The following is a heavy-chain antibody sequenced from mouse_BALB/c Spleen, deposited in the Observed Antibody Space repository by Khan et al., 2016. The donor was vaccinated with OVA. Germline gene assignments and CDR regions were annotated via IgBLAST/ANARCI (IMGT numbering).Heavy chain of an antibody. J-gene: IGHJ3*01. Sequence: VQLKQSGPDLVKTGASVKISCKASGYTFTAYYMNWVKQSPGKSLEWIGRINPNTDNTKYNQKFKGKATLTVDTSSSTAYMELSSLTSEDSAVXVCDSWYDIFAYWGQGTLVTVSA. V-gene: IGHV1-26*01. CDR1: GYTFTAYY. D-gene: IGHD2-14*01. CDR2: INPNTDNT. CDR3: DSWYDIFAY.